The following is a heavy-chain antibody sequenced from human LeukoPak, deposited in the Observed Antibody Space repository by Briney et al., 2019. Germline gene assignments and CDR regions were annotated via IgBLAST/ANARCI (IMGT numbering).Heavy chain of an antibody. CDR1: GYTFTNYD. CDR3: ARGVPYYYYMDV. CDR2: INPNSGGT. J-gene: IGHJ6*03. Sequence: ASVKVSCKASGYTFTNYDINWVRQATGQGLEWMGWINPNSGGTNYAQKFQGRVTMTRDTSISTAYMELSRLRSDDTAVYYCARGVPYYYYMDVWGKGTTVTVSS. D-gene: IGHD2-2*01. V-gene: IGHV1-2*02.